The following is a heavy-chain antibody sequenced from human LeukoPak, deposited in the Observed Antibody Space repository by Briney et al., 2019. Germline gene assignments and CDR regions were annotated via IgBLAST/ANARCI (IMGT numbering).Heavy chain of an antibody. CDR3: ARVASDYSTYYFDY. J-gene: IGHJ4*02. D-gene: IGHD4-11*01. V-gene: IGHV1-69*04. CDR1: GGTFSSYA. Sequence: VASVKVSCKASGGTFSSYAISWVRQAPGQGLEWMGRIIPIFGIANYAQKFQGRVTITADKSTSTAYMELSSLRSEDTAVYYCARVASDYSTYYFDYWGQGTLVTVPS. CDR2: IIPIFGIA.